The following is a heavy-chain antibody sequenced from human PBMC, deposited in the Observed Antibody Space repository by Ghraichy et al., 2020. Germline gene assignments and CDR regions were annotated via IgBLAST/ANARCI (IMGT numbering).Heavy chain of an antibody. CDR1: GFTFSSHW. J-gene: IGHJ5*02. CDR2: INSDGSST. D-gene: IGHD6-13*01. Sequence: LSLTCAASGFTFSSHWMHWVRQAPGKGLVWVSRINSDGSSTSYADSVKGRFTISRDNAKNTLYLQMNSLRAEDTAVYYCARGGDTQPGIAAAWGQGTLVTVSS. CDR3: ARGGDTQPGIAAA. V-gene: IGHV3-74*01.